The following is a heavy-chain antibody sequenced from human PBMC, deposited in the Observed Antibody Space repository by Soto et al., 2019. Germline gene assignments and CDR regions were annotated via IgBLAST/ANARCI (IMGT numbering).Heavy chain of an antibody. V-gene: IGHV4-30-4*01. D-gene: IGHD3-3*01. Sequence: QVQLQESGPGLVKPSQTMSLTCTVSGGSISSGDYSWSWIRQPPGKGLERLGYIYYSGSTYYNPSIKSRVTITVDTSKNQFSLELSSVTAADTAVYYCARAGDFWSGYVDAFDLWGQGTMVTVSS. CDR2: IYYSGST. CDR3: ARAGDFWSGYVDAFDL. CDR1: GGSISSGDYS. J-gene: IGHJ3*01.